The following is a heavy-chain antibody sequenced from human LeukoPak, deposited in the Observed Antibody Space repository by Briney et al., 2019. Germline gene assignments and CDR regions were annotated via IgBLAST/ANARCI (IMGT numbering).Heavy chain of an antibody. J-gene: IGHJ4*02. V-gene: IGHV3-48*01. CDR2: IDARSGIT. D-gene: IGHD3-10*01. CDR3: ARPWSRFGEYFDY. CDR1: GFTFTIFG. Sequence: GGSLRLSCAASGFTFTIFGLNWVRQAPGKGPEWVSYIDARSGITYYADSVQGRFTISRDDARESVFLQMDGLRVDDTAVYYCARPWSRFGEYFDYWGQGILVTVSS.